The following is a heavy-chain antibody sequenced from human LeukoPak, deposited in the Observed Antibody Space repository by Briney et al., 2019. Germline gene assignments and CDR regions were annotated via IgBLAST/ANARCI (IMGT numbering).Heavy chain of an antibody. CDR3: AKGLILFFTYYYGSGRDDY. Sequence: GGSLRLSCAASGFTFSSYAMSWVRQAPGKGLEWVSAISGSGGSTYYADSVKGRFTISRDNSKNTLYLQMNSLRAEDTAVYYCAKGLILFFTYYYGSGRDDYWGQGTLVTVSS. D-gene: IGHD3-10*01. J-gene: IGHJ4*02. V-gene: IGHV3-23*01. CDR2: ISGSGGST. CDR1: GFTFSSYA.